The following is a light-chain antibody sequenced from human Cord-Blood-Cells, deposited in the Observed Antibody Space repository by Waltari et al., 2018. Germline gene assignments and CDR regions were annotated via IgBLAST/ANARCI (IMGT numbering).Light chain of an antibody. CDR3: VCNAGSYPWV. CDR1: SSDVGGYNY. Sequence: QSALTQPRSVSGSPGQSVTISCTGTSSDVGGYNYVSWYQQHPGKAPKLMIYDVSKGPLGAPARFSGSKYVSPAYLTIAGLQAEDSAYSYCVCNAGSYPWVSVGGAKLTVL. J-gene: IGLJ3*02. V-gene: IGLV2-11*01. CDR2: DVS.